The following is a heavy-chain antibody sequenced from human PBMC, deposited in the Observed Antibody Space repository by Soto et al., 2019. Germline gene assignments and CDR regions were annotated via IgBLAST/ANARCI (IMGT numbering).Heavy chain of an antibody. CDR2: ISGSGGST. J-gene: IGHJ4*02. Sequence: GGSLRLSCAASGFTFSSYAMSWVRQAPGKGLEWVSAISGSGGSTYYADSVKGRFTISRDNSKNTLYLQMNSLRAEDTAVYYRAKHPYNWNYGGLVYYFDYWGQGTLVTVSS. D-gene: IGHD1-7*01. CDR3: AKHPYNWNYGGLVYYFDY. CDR1: GFTFSSYA. V-gene: IGHV3-23*01.